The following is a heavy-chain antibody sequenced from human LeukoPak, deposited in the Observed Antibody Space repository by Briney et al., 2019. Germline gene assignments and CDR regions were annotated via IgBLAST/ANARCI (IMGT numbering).Heavy chain of an antibody. J-gene: IGHJ5*02. CDR1: GGTFSSYA. CDR2: IIPIFGTA. V-gene: IGHV1-69*06. CDR3: ARESRIVATDWFDP. D-gene: IGHD5-12*01. Sequence: SVKVSCKASGGTFSSYAISWVRQAPGQGLEWMGGIIPIFGTANYAHKFQGRVTITADKSTSTAYMELSSLRSEDTAVYYCARESRIVATDWFDPWGQGTLVTVSS.